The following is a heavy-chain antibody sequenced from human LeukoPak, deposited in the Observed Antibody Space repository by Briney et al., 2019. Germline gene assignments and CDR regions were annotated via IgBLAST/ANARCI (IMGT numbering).Heavy chain of an antibody. Sequence: GGSLRLSCEASGFXFSSYKINRVRQAPGKGLEWLSFISSSSNYIYYADSVKGRFTISRDNAKNSLYLQMNSLRAEDTAVYYCARVSNGCNDYWGQGTLVTVSS. J-gene: IGHJ4*02. CDR1: GFXFSSYK. CDR2: ISSSSNYI. V-gene: IGHV3-21*01. CDR3: ARVSNGCNDY. D-gene: IGHD6-19*01.